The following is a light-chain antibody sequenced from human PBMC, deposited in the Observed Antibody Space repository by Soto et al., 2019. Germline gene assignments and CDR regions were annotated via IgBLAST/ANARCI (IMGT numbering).Light chain of an antibody. J-gene: IGKJ4*01. CDR2: GAS. CDR1: QSVRTY. CDR3: QQYGSSPLT. Sequence: EIVLTQSPVTLSLSPGERATLSCRASQSVRTYLAWYQVKPGQAPRLLIYGASSRATGIPVRFSGSGSETDFTLTISGLEPEDFAVYHCQQYGSSPLTFGGGTKVDIK. V-gene: IGKV3-20*01.